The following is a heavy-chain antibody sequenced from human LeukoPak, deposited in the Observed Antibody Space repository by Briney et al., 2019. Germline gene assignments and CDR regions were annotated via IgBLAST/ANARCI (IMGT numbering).Heavy chain of an antibody. CDR1: GYTFTSYG. D-gene: IGHD2-15*01. CDR2: ISAYNGNT. V-gene: IGHV1-18*01. J-gene: IGHJ4*02. Sequence: GASVKVSCKASGYTFTSYGISWVRQAPGQGLEWMGWISAYNGNTNYAQKLQGRVTMTTDTSTSTAYMELRSSRSDDTAVYYCARDDGSGGSCYGLDYWGQGTLVTVSS. CDR3: ARDDGSGGSCYGLDY.